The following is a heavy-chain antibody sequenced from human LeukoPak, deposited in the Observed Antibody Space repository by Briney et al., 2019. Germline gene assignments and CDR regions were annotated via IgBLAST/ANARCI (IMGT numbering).Heavy chain of an antibody. CDR3: ARDQWYYDSSGYYRRGDAFDI. D-gene: IGHD3-22*01. J-gene: IGHJ3*02. CDR1: GFTFSSYW. Sequence: GGSLRLSCAASGFTFSSYWMSWVRQAPGKGLEWVANIKQDGSEKYYVDSVKGRFTISRDNAKNTLYLQMNSLRAEDTAVYYCARDQWYYDSSGYYRRGDAFDIWGQGTMVTVSS. CDR2: IKQDGSEK. V-gene: IGHV3-7*01.